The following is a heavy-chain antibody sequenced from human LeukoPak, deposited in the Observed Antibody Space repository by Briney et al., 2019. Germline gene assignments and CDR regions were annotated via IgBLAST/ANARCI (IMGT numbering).Heavy chain of an antibody. Sequence: GGSLRLSCAAPGYIFRRYWVSWVRQAPGKGLEWMANINEDGSQKNYVDSVKGRFTISRDNSKNTLYLQMSSLRAADTAVYYCARDVGDEGNYWGQGTLVTVSS. V-gene: IGHV3-7*05. J-gene: IGHJ4*02. CDR1: GYIFRRYW. CDR3: ARDVGDEGNY. CDR2: INEDGSQK. D-gene: IGHD3-16*01.